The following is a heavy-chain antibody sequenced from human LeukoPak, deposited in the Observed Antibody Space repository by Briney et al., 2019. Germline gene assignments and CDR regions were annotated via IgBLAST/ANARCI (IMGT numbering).Heavy chain of an antibody. CDR2: IYYSGNT. J-gene: IGHJ6*02. Sequence: SQTLSLTCTVSGGSISSGGYYWSWTRQHPGKGLEWIGYIYYSGNTNYNPSLKSRVTISIDTSKNQFSLGLSSVTAADTAVYYCARDSSPLESGLDVWGQGTTVIVSS. CDR3: ARDSSPLESGLDV. CDR1: GGSISSGGYY. D-gene: IGHD5-24*01. V-gene: IGHV4-31*03.